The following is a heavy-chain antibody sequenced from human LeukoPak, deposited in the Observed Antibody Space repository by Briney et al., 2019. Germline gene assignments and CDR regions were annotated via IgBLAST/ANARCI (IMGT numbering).Heavy chain of an antibody. V-gene: IGHV1-69*13. CDR1: GGTFSSYA. D-gene: IGHD3-10*01. J-gene: IGHJ6*03. CDR2: IIPIFGTA. Sequence: GASVKVSCKASGGTFSSYAISWVRQAPGQGLEWMGGIIPIFGTANYAQKFQGRVTITADESTSTAYMELSSLRSEDTAVYYCARDLHRVVVRGVPHYYYYMDVWGKGTTVTISS. CDR3: ARDLHRVVVRGVPHYYYYMDV.